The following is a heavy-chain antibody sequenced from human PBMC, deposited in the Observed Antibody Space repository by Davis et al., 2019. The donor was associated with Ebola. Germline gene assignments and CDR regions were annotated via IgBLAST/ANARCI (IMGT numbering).Heavy chain of an antibody. V-gene: IGHV4-39*01. CDR2: ISFSGAT. Sequence: MPSETLSLTCTVSGGSLSSNTYYWDWVRQPPGKGLEWVGSISFSGATAYNPSLKSPVTISLGTSNNQLSLKLVSVTAADTAMYYCARGHSYGSMVYGMDVWGQGTTVTVSS. CDR1: GGSLSSNTYY. CDR3: ARGHSYGSMVYGMDV. D-gene: IGHD5-18*01. J-gene: IGHJ6*02.